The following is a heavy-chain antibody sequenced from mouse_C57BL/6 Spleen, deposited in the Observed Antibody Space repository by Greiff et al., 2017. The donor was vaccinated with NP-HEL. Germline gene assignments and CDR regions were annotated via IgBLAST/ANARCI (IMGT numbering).Heavy chain of an antibody. V-gene: IGHV1-50*01. CDR1: GYTFTSYW. Sequence: QVQLQQPGAELVKPGASVKLSCKASGYTFTSYWMQWVKQRPGQGLEWIGEIDPSDSYTNYNQKFKGKATLTVDTSSSTAYMQLSSLTSEASAVYSCARGDFDYWGQGTTLTVSS. CDR2: IDPSDSYT. J-gene: IGHJ2*01. CDR3: ARGDFDY.